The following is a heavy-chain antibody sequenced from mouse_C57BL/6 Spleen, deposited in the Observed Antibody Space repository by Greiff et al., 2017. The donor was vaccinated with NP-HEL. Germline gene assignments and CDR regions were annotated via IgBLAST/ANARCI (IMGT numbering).Heavy chain of an antibody. CDR1: GYTFTDHT. D-gene: IGHD1-1*01. CDR2: IYPRDGST. Sequence: QVQLQQSDAELVKPGASVKISCKVSGYTFTDHTIHWMKQRPEQGLEWIGYIYPRDGSTKYNEKFKGKATLTADKSSSTAYMQLSSLTTEDSAVYFCARGGDYGSSYWYFDVWGTGTTVTVSS. CDR3: ARGGDYGSSYWYFDV. J-gene: IGHJ1*03. V-gene: IGHV1-78*01.